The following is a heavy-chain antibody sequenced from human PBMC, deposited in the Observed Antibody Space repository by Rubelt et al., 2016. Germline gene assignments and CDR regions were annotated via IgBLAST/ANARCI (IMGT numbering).Heavy chain of an antibody. J-gene: IGHJ6*03. Sequence: VQLVESGGSVVQPGRSLRLSCAASGFTFSDYYMSWIRQAPGKGLEWVSAISGSGGRTYYADSVKGRFTISKDTLYLQMNSRSVEETAVYYCAKGGPGFLDWPYYMDVWGEGTTVTVSS. V-gene: IGHV3-23*04. CDR3: AKGGPGFLDWPYYMDV. CDR1: GFTFSDYY. D-gene: IGHD3/OR15-3a*01. CDR2: ISGSGGRT.